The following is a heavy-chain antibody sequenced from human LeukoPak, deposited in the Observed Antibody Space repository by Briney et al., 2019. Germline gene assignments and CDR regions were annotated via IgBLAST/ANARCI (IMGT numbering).Heavy chain of an antibody. V-gene: IGHV3-9*03. CDR1: GFTFDDYA. Sequence: QAGGSLRLSCAASGFTFDDYAMHWVRQAPGKGLEWVSAISWNSGSIGYADSVKGRFTISRDNAKNSLYPQMNSLRTEDMALYYCAKDIGPYYYYMDVWGKGTTVTVSS. J-gene: IGHJ6*03. CDR3: AKDIGPYYYYMDV. CDR2: ISWNSGSI.